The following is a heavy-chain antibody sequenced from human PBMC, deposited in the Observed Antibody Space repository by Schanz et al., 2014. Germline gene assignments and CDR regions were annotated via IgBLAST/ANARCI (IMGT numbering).Heavy chain of an antibody. CDR1: GFTFSRHS. V-gene: IGHV3-72*01. CDR3: FSMHYGNSVY. D-gene: IGHD1-7*01. Sequence: EVQLVESGGGLVKPGGSLRLSCAASGFTFSRHSMNWVRQAPGKGLEWLGRVRNRRNSDIIEYAASVEGRFTISRDESKNSVYLQMNSLQTDDTAVYYCFSMHYGNSVYWGQGTLVTVSS. CDR2: VRNRRNSDII. J-gene: IGHJ4*02.